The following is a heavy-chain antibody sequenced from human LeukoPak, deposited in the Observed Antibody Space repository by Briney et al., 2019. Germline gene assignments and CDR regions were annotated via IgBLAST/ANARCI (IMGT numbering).Heavy chain of an antibody. V-gene: IGHV1-69*05. D-gene: IGHD3-10*01. CDR3: ARGGTMVRGVTTYYYYYMDV. CDR2: IIPIFGTA. CDR1: GGTFSSYA. Sequence: SVKVSCKASGGTFSSYAISWVRQAPGQGLEWMGGIIPIFGTANYAQKLQGRVTMTTDTSTSTAYMELSSLRSEDTAVYYCARGGTMVRGVTTYYYYYMDVWGKGTTVTISS. J-gene: IGHJ6*03.